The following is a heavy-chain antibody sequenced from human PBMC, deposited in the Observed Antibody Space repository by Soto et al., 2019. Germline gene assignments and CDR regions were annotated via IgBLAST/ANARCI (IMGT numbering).Heavy chain of an antibody. D-gene: IGHD6-6*01. CDR2: IIPIFGTA. J-gene: IGHJ4*02. Sequence: GASVKVSCKASGGTFSSYSISWVRQAPGQGLEWMGGIIPIFGTANYAQKFQGRVTITADESTSTAYMELSSLRSEDTAVYYCAIEYSSSPPYYPIGYWDQGTLVTVSS. CDR1: GGTFSSYS. CDR3: AIEYSSSPPYYPIGY. V-gene: IGHV1-69*13.